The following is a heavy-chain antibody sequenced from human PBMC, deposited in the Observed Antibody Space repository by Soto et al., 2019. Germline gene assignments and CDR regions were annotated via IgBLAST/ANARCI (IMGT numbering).Heavy chain of an antibody. CDR1: GDSIRSADYY. V-gene: IGHV4-31*03. Sequence: SETLSLTCTVSGDSIRSADYYWNWIRQHPGKGLEWIVTIYYSGSTYYNPSLKSRITISVDTSKNQFSLKLSSVTAADTTVYYCARCQYYDTSGRFLGVFDPWGQGTLVTVSS. J-gene: IGHJ5*02. D-gene: IGHD3-22*01. CDR3: ARCQYYDTSGRFLGVFDP. CDR2: IYYSGST.